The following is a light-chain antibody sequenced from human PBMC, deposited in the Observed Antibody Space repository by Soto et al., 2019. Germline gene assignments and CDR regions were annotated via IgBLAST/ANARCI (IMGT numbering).Light chain of an antibody. CDR2: EVS. Sequence: QSVLTQPASVSGSPGQSITISCTGTSSDVGNYNYVSWYQKDPGKAPKLMIYEVSNRPSGVSNRFSGSKSGNTASLTISGLQAEDEADYYCSSYTSTSSPVLFGGGTKLTVL. CDR1: SSDVGNYNY. CDR3: SSYTSTSSPVL. J-gene: IGLJ2*01. V-gene: IGLV2-14*01.